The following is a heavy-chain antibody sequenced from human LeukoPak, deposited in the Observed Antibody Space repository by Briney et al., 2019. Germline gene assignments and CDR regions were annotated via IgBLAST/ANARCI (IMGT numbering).Heavy chain of an antibody. D-gene: IGHD2-2*01. CDR3: ARGEDIVVVPAAQNWFDP. CDR2: IYTSGNT. CDR1: GGSISSYY. V-gene: IGHV4-4*07. J-gene: IGHJ5*02. Sequence: SETLSLTCTVSGGSISSYYWSWIRQPAGKGLEWIGRIYTSGNTNYNPSLKSRVTMSVDTSKNQFSLKLSSVTAADTAVYYCARGEDIVVVPAAQNWFDPWGQGTLVTVSS.